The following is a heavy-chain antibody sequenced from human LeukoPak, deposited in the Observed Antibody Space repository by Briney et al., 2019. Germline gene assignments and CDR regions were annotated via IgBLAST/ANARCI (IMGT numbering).Heavy chain of an antibody. CDR1: GFTFSSYG. CDR3: AKDRVAPFDY. V-gene: IGHV3-30*02. J-gene: IGHJ4*02. CDR2: IRYDGSNK. D-gene: IGHD3-10*01. Sequence: GGSLRLSCAASGFTFSSYGMHWVRQAPGKGLEWVAFIRYDGSNKYYADSVKGRFTISRDNSKNTLYLQMNSLRAEDTAVYYRAKDRVAPFDYWGQGTLVTVSS.